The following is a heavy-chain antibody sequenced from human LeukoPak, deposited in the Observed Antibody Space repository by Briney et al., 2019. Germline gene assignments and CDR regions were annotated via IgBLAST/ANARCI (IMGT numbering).Heavy chain of an antibody. Sequence: PGGSLRLSCAASGFTFSSYSMNWVRQAPGKGLEWVSSISSSSSYIYYADSVKGRFTISRDNAKRSVYLQMNSLRVEDSAVYYCARRDHMDVWGEGTTVTVSS. CDR1: GFTFSSYS. CDR3: ARRDHMDV. V-gene: IGHV3-21*01. J-gene: IGHJ6*03. CDR2: ISSSSSYI.